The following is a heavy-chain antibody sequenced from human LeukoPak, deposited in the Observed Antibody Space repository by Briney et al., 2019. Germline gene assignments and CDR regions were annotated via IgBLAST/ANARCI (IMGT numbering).Heavy chain of an antibody. CDR2: FDPEDGET. Sequence: ASVKVSCKVSGYTLTELSMHWVRQAPGKGLEWMGGFDPEDGETIYAQKFQGRVTMTEDTPTDTAYMELSSLRSEDTAVYYCATGSSGATHFPFDPWGQGTLVTVSS. CDR1: GYTLTELS. D-gene: IGHD1-26*01. V-gene: IGHV1-24*01. J-gene: IGHJ5*02. CDR3: ATGSSGATHFPFDP.